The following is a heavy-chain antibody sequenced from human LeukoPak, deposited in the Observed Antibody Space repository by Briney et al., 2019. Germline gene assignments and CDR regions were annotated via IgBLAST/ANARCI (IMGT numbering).Heavy chain of an antibody. Sequence: PGGSLKLSWSATGFTVSSYWMHWGRQAPGKGLGWVGRIHTDGNTTDYAASVEGRFTTSRDNAKNTLHLQMNRLSAEDTAVYYCARVIGTIFGLDHDSDYWGQGPLVTVSS. CDR1: GFTVSSYW. V-gene: IGHV3-74*01. D-gene: IGHD3-3*01. CDR2: IHTDGNTT. J-gene: IGHJ4*02. CDR3: ARVIGTIFGLDHDSDY.